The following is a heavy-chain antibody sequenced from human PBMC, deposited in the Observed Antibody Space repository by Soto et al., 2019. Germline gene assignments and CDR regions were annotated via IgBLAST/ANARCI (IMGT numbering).Heavy chain of an antibody. V-gene: IGHV4-39*01. CDR2: ISYTGIS. CDR1: GGSISSSDYY. Sequence: SETLSLTCTVSGGSISSSDYYWGWLRQPPGKGLEWLGTISYTGISYYSPALKSRLTICVDTSKNQFSLNVISVPDADAAVYYCSRRYSGGYALRNWGQGTLVTVSS. J-gene: IGHJ4*02. CDR3: SRRYSGGYALRN. D-gene: IGHD3-22*01.